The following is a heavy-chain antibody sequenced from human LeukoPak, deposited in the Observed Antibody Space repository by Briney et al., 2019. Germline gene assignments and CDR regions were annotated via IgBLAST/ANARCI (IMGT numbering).Heavy chain of an antibody. CDR3: ARGFGSTWATEY. CDR1: GLSFTSYS. J-gene: IGHJ4*02. CDR2: ITSGGTYM. Sequence: GGSLRLSCAASGLSFTSYSMTWVRQAPGKGREWVSSITSGGTYMYYADSLKGRFTISRDNAKNSLYLQMNSLRVEDTAVYYCARGFGSTWATEYWGQGTLVTVSS. D-gene: IGHD6-13*01. V-gene: IGHV3-21*01.